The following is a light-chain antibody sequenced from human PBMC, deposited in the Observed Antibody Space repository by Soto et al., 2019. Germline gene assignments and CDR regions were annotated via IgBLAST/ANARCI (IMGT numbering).Light chain of an antibody. CDR2: GAS. CDR1: QGIGNA. J-gene: IGKJ1*01. V-gene: IGKV1-6*01. Sequence: AIQMTQSPSSLSASVGDIVTISCRAIQGIGNALVGYQQKPGKPPKFLIYGASNLQSGVPPRFSGSGSGTDLTLAISSLQPEDSATYYFLQDINXPWTCGQWTKV. CDR3: LQDINXPWT.